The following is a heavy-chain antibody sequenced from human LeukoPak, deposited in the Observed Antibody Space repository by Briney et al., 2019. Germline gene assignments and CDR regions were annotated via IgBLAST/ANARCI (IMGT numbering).Heavy chain of an antibody. J-gene: IGHJ4*02. CDR2: IKQDGSEK. Sequence: GGSLRHSCAASGFTFSNYWITWVRQAPGKGLEWVATIKQDGSEKYYVDSVKGRFTISRDNAKNSLYLQMNSLRAEDTAVYYCARGGSDYWGQGTLVTVSS. V-gene: IGHV3-7*01. CDR3: ARGGSDY. CDR1: GFTFSNYW.